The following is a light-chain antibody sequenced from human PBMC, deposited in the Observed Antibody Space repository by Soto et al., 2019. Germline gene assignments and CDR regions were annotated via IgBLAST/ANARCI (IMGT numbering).Light chain of an antibody. V-gene: IGLV1-40*01. CDR3: QSYDSIXSNVV. J-gene: IGLJ2*01. CDR1: SSNIGAGYD. Sequence: QSVLTQPPSVSGAPGQRVTISCTGSSSNIGAGYDVHWYQQLPGTAPKLLIYGNSNRPSGVPDRFSGSKSGTSASLAITGLQAEDEADYYCQSYDSIXSNVVFGGGTKLTVL. CDR2: GNS.